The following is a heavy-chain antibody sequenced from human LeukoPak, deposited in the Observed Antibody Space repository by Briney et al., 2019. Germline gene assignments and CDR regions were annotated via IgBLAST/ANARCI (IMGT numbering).Heavy chain of an antibody. CDR1: GFTLRSYS. V-gene: IGHV3-7*01. CDR3: ARMGRLDY. D-gene: IGHD5-24*01. CDR2: IKEDGSRK. J-gene: IGHJ4*02. Sequence: GGSLRLSCAASGFTLRSYSMNWVRQAPGKGLEWVANIKEDGSRKYYVDSVKGRFTISRDNAKNSQYLQMNSLRVEDTAVYYCARMGRLDYWGQGTLVTVSS.